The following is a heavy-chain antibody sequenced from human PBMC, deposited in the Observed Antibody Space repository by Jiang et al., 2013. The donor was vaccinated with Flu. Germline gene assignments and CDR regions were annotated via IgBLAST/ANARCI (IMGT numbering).Heavy chain of an antibody. CDR1: GGSFSGYY. CDR3: ARAGILFPIDY. D-gene: IGHD2-15*01. CDR2: INHSGST. Sequence: LLKPSETLSLTCAVYGGSFSGYYWSWIRQPPGKGLEWIGEINHSGSTNYNPSLKSRVTISVDTSKNQFSLKLSSVTAADTAVYYCARAGILFPIDYWGQGTLVTVSS. V-gene: IGHV4-34*01. J-gene: IGHJ4*02.